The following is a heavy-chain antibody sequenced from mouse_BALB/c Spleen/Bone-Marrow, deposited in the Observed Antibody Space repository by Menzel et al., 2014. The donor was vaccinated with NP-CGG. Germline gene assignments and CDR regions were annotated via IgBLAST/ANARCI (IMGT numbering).Heavy chain of an antibody. D-gene: IGHD1-1*01. CDR3: ARGYYGSSLVY. V-gene: IGHV1-7*01. CDR2: INPSTGYT. CDR1: GYTFTSYW. J-gene: IGHJ3*01. Sequence: QVQLQQSGAELAKPGASVKMSCKASGYTFTSYWMHWVKQRPGQGLEWIGYINPSTGYTEYDQKFKDKATLTADKSSSTAYMQLSSLTSEDSAVYYCARGYYGSSLVYRGQGTLVTVPA.